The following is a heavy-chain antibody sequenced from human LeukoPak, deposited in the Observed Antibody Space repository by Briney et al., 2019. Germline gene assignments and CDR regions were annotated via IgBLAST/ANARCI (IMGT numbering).Heavy chain of an antibody. CDR2: IYPGDSDT. D-gene: IGHD3-10*01. J-gene: IGHJ4*02. CDR3: ATTMVRGYEFDY. Sequence: GESLQISCKGSGSIFTSYWIGWVRQLPGKGLEWMGIIYPGDSDTRYSPSFQGQVTISADKSISTAYLQWSSLKASDTAMYYCATTMVRGYEFDYWGQGTLVTVSS. CDR1: GSIFTSYW. V-gene: IGHV5-51*01.